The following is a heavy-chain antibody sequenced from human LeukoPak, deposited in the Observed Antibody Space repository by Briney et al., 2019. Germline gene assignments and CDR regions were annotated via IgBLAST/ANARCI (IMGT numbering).Heavy chain of an antibody. J-gene: IGHJ5*02. CDR3: ARKTIAGGYNWFDP. CDR2: ISTYNANT. CDR1: GYTFTNYG. Sequence: GASVKISCKASGYTFTNYGISWVRQAPGQGLEWMGWISTYNANTNYAQKLQGRVTMTTDTSTSTAYMELRSLRSDDTVVYYCARKTIAGGYNWFDPWGQGTLVTVSS. V-gene: IGHV1-18*01. D-gene: IGHD6-13*01.